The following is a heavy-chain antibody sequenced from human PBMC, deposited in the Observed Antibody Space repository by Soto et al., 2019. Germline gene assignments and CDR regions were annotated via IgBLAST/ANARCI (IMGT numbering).Heavy chain of an antibody. J-gene: IGHJ5*02. CDR1: GYTLTELS. D-gene: IGHD3-22*01. CDR2: FDPEDGET. Sequence: ASVKVSCKVSGYTLTELSMHWVRQAPGKGLEWMGGFDPEDGETIYAQKFQGRVTMTEDTSTDTAYMELSSLRSEDTAVFYCATDRSGYPYNWFDPWGQGTMVTV. V-gene: IGHV1-24*01. CDR3: ATDRSGYPYNWFDP.